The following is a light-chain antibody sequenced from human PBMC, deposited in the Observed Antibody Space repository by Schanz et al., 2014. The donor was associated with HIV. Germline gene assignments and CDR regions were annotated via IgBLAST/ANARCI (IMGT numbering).Light chain of an antibody. Sequence: QSALTQPASVSGSPGQSITISCTGTRSDVGSYNLVSWYQQHPGKAPKLMIYEVSKRPSGVSNRFSGSKSGNTAYLTISGLQAEDEADYYCCSYAGSSTPYVFGAGTKLTVL. CDR2: EVS. J-gene: IGLJ1*01. CDR1: RSDVGSYNL. V-gene: IGLV2-23*02. CDR3: CSYAGSSTPYV.